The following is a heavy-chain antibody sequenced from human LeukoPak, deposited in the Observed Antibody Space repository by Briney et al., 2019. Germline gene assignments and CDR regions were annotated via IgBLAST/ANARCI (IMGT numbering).Heavy chain of an antibody. CDR1: GGSISSYY. Sequence: SSETLSLTCTVSGGSISSYYWSWIRQPPGKGLEWIGYIYYSGSTNYNPSLKSRVTVSVDTSKNQFFLKLSSVTAADTAVYYCARVGGYSYGSDYWGQGTLVTVSS. V-gene: IGHV4-59*01. CDR3: ARVGGYSYGSDY. CDR2: IYYSGST. J-gene: IGHJ4*02. D-gene: IGHD5-18*01.